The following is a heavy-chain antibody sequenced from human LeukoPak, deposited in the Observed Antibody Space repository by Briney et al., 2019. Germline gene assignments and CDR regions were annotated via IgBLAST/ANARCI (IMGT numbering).Heavy chain of an antibody. V-gene: IGHV5-51*01. CDR3: AGLLYYDILTGYHGYFDY. CDR1: GYSFTSYW. D-gene: IGHD3-9*01. CDR2: IYPGDSET. Sequence: GESLKISCKGSGYSFTSYWIGWVRQMPGKGLEWMGIIYPGDSETRYSPSFQGQVTISADKSISTAYLQWSSLKASDTAMYYCAGLLYYDILTGYHGYFDYWGQGTLVTVSS. J-gene: IGHJ4*02.